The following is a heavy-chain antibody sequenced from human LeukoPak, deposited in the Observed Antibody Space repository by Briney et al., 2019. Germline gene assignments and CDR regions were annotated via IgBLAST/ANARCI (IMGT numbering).Heavy chain of an antibody. Sequence: GGSLRLSCVASGFPFSSYWMTWVRQAPGKGLEWVSAISNNGGYTYYADSVQGRFTISRDNSKSTLCLQMNSLRSEDTAVYYCARADGDYGEATYYYYYGMDVWGQGTTVTVSS. CDR3: ARADGDYGEATYYYYYGMDV. CDR1: GFPFSSYW. V-gene: IGHV3-23*01. D-gene: IGHD4-17*01. CDR2: ISNNGGYT. J-gene: IGHJ6*02.